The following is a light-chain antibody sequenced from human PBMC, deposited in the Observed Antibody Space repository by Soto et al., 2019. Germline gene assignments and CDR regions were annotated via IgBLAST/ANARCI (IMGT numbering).Light chain of an antibody. V-gene: IGLV1-47*01. Sequence: QSVLTQPPSASGTPEQRVTLSCSGSTSNIGSHYVYWYQQLPGTAPKLLIYRTDQRPSGVPDRFSGSKSDTSASLAISGLRSEDEGDYYCASWDDSLSSVVFGGGTQLTVL. J-gene: IGLJ2*01. CDR3: ASWDDSLSSVV. CDR1: TSNIGSHY. CDR2: RTD.